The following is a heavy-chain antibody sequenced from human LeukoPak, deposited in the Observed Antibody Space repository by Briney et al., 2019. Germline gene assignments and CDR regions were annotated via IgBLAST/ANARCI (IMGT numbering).Heavy chain of an antibody. J-gene: IGHJ3*02. CDR3: ARDFFVVVTAPRDAFDI. D-gene: IGHD2-21*02. V-gene: IGHV3-11*01. CDR1: GFTFSDYY. Sequence: GGSLRLSCAASGFTFSDYYMSWIRQAAGKGLEWVSYISSSGSTIYYADSVKGRFTISRDNAKNSLYLQMNSLRAEDTAVYYCARDFFVVVTAPRDAFDIWGQGTMVTVSS. CDR2: ISSSGSTI.